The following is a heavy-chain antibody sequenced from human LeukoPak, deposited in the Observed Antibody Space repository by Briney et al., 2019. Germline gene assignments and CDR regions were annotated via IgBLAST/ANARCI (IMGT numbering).Heavy chain of an antibody. D-gene: IGHD3-3*01. CDR1: GFTFSSYA. Sequence: SGGSLRLSCAASGFTFSSYAMSWIRQPPGKGLEWIGEINHSGSTNYDPSLKSRVTISVDTSKNQFSLKLSSVTAADTAVYYCARGPLRITIFGVVIKQGFDPWGQGTLVTVSS. V-gene: IGHV4-34*01. J-gene: IGHJ5*02. CDR2: INHSGST. CDR3: ARGPLRITIFGVVIKQGFDP.